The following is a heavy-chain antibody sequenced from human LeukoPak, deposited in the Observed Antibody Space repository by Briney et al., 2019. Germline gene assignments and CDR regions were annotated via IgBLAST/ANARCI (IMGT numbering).Heavy chain of an antibody. V-gene: IGHV4-61*08. CDR3: ARQETVDTAMVTY. Sequence: PSETLSLTCTVSGGSISSGGYYWSWIRQPPGKGLEWIGYIYYSGSTNYNPSLKSRVTISVDTSKNQFSLKLSSVTAADTAVYYCARQETVDTAMVTYWGQGTLVTVSS. J-gene: IGHJ4*02. D-gene: IGHD5-18*01. CDR2: IYYSGST. CDR1: GGSISSGGYY.